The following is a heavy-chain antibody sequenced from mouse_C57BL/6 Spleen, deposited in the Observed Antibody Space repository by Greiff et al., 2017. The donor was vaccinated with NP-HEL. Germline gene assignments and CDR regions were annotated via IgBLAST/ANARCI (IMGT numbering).Heavy chain of an antibody. CDR1: GYTFTEYT. Sequence: QVQLKQSGAELVKPGASVKLSCKASGYTFTEYTIHWVKQRSGQGLEWIGWFYPGSGSIKYNEKFKDKATLTADKSSSTVYMELSRLTSEDSAVYCCARHGAIYYDYDDAMDYWGQGTSVTVSS. CDR2: FYPGSGSI. J-gene: IGHJ4*01. D-gene: IGHD2-4*01. CDR3: ARHGAIYYDYDDAMDY. V-gene: IGHV1-62-2*01.